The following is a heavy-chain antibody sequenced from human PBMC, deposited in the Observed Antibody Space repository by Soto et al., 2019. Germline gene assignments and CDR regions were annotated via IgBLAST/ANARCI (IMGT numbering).Heavy chain of an antibody. CDR2: LSATGDST. Sequence: EVQLLESGGGLVQPGGSLRLSCAASGFTFSTYAMGWVRQAPGKGLEWVSSLSATGDSTHYADSVRGRFTISRDNSKNTLYLQMNSLRAADTAVYYLAKRITVTDSDALDIWGQGTIGTVST. J-gene: IGHJ3*02. CDR3: AKRITVTDSDALDI. V-gene: IGHV3-23*01. D-gene: IGHD3-22*01. CDR1: GFTFSTYA.